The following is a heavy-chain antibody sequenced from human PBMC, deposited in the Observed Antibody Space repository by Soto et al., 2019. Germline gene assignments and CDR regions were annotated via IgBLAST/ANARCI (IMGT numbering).Heavy chain of an antibody. CDR1: GGSISSSSYY. V-gene: IGHV4-39*01. J-gene: IGHJ3*02. CDR3: ARPHCDDRRGPEGGDAFDI. CDR2: IYYSGST. D-gene: IGHD3-22*01. Sequence: QLQLQESGPGLVKPSETLSLTCTVSGGSISSSSYYWGWIRQPPGKGLEWIGSIYYSGSTYYNPSLATRVPLTVGTANYQGTLKRRSVTAADTAVYCCARPHCDDRRGPEGGDAFDIWGQGTMVTVSS.